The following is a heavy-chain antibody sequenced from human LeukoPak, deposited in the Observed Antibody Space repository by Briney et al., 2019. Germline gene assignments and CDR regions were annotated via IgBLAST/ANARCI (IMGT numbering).Heavy chain of an antibody. CDR2: IYSGGST. J-gene: IGHJ3*02. D-gene: IGHD2-2*01. V-gene: IGHV3-53*01. CDR1: GFTVSSNY. CDR3: ARDGQYCSSTSCYPGHAFDI. Sequence: PGGSLRLSCAASGFTVSSNYMSWVRQAPGKGLEWVSVIYSGGSTYYADSVKGRFTISRDNSKNTLYLQMNSLRAEDTAVYYCARDGQYCSSTSCYPGHAFDIWGQGTMVTVSS.